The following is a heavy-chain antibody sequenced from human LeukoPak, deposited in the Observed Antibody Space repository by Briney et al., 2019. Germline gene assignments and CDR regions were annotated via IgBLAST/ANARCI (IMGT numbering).Heavy chain of an antibody. D-gene: IGHD3-22*01. Sequence: GASVKVSCTASGYTFTSYGISWVRQAPGQGLEWMGWISGYNGSTNYAQTLQGRVTMTTDTSTSTAYLELRSLRSDDTAVYYCERWASIWYYEICGYYPYYFDYWGQATLVTVSS. CDR1: GYTFTSYG. V-gene: IGHV1-18*01. J-gene: IGHJ4*02. CDR3: ERWASIWYYEICGYYPYYFDY. CDR2: ISGYNGST.